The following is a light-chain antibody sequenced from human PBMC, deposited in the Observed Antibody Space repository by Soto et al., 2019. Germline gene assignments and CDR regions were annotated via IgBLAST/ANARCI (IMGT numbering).Light chain of an antibody. J-gene: IGKJ1*01. V-gene: IGKV1-39*01. CDR1: QSISNY. CDR2: AAS. CDR3: QKSYRTPRT. Sequence: DIQMTQSPSSLSASVGDRVTITCRASQSISNYLNWYQQKPGKAPKLLMFAASSLQSGVTSRFSGGGSGPDFTLTISSLQPEDFAHYYCQKSYRTPRTFGQGTQVDIK.